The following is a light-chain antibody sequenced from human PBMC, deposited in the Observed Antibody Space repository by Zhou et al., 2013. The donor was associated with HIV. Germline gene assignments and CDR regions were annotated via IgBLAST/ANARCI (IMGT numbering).Light chain of an antibody. CDR3: QQYGSSPYT. V-gene: IGKV3-20*01. Sequence: EIVLTQSPGTLSLSPGERATLSCRASQSVGNSYLAWYQQKPGQTPRLLIYGASSRATGIPDRFSGSGSGTDFTLTINRLEPQDFAVYYCQQYGSSPYTFGQGTKLEIK. CDR1: QSVGNSY. CDR2: GAS. J-gene: IGKJ2*01.